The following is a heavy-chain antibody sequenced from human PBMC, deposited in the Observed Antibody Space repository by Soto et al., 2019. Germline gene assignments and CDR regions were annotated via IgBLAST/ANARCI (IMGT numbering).Heavy chain of an antibody. V-gene: IGHV1-69*01. J-gene: IGHJ5*02. CDR2: IIPLFGTA. Sequence: QVQLLQSGAELKRPGSSVKVSCKASGETFSTFAITWVRQAPGHGPEWMGGIIPLFGTAHYARRFEDRVTMTADESTSTAYMELRSLTSEDTAIYYCAQGSPCSTTTCSLNEVWFDPWGQGTLVTVST. D-gene: IGHD1-1*01. CDR3: AQGSPCSTTTCSLNEVWFDP. CDR1: GETFSTFA.